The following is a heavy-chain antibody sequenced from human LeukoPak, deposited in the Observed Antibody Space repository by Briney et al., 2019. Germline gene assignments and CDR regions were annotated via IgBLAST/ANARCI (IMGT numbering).Heavy chain of an antibody. D-gene: IGHD5-18*01. V-gene: IGHV3-23*01. Sequence: GGSLRLSCAASGFTFSSYAMSWVRQAPGKGLEWVSAISGSGGSTYYADSVKGRFTISRDNSKNALYLQMNSLRAEDTAVYYCAKSASYSYVGSPDYWGQRTLVTVSS. CDR1: GFTFSSYA. CDR3: AKSASYSYVGSPDY. J-gene: IGHJ4*02. CDR2: ISGSGGST.